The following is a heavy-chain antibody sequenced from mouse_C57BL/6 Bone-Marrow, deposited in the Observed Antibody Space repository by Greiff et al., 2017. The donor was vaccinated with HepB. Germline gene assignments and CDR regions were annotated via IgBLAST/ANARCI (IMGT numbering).Heavy chain of an antibody. Sequence: VQLQQSGTELVKPGASVKLSCKASGYTFTSYWMHWVKQRPGQGLEWIGNINPSNGGTNYNEKFKSKATLTVDKSSSTAYMQLSSLTSEYSAVYYCARGQLRLRRAMDYWGQGTSVTVSS. CDR1: GYTFTSYW. J-gene: IGHJ4*01. D-gene: IGHD3-2*02. V-gene: IGHV1-53*01. CDR3: ARGQLRLRRAMDY. CDR2: INPSNGGT.